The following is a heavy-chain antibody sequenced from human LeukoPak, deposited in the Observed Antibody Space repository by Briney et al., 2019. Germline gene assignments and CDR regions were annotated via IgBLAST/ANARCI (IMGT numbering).Heavy chain of an antibody. CDR3: ARVVPDGYSDY. Sequence: PSETLSLTCTVSGDSISSYYWSWIRQPPGRGLEWIGYIYYSGSPTQYNPSLKSRVTISVDTSENQFSLNLSSVTAADTAVYYCARVVPDGYSDYWGQGTLVTVSS. J-gene: IGHJ4*02. D-gene: IGHD5-24*01. CDR1: GDSISSYY. CDR2: IYYSGSPT. V-gene: IGHV4-59*01.